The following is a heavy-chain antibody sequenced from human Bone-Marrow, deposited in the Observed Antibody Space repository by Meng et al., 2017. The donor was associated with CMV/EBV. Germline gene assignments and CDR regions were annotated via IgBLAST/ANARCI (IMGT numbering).Heavy chain of an antibody. CDR3: ARDPNPMVVTPNWFDP. V-gene: IGHV3-30*04. D-gene: IGHD4-23*01. Sequence: SGFTFSSYAMHWVRQAPGKGLEWVAVISYDGSNKYYADSVKGRFTISRDNSKNTLYLQMNSLRGEDTAVYYCARDPNPMVVTPNWFDPWGQGTLVTVSS. CDR2: ISYDGSNK. J-gene: IGHJ5*02. CDR1: GFTFSSYA.